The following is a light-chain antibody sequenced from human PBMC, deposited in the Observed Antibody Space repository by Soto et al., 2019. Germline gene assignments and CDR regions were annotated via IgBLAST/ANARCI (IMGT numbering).Light chain of an antibody. Sequence: DFVMTQSPDSLAVSLGERATINCKSSQSIFYSSNNKNYLAWYQKKPGQPPKLLIYWASTRESGVPDRFSGSGSGTDFTLPISSLQAEDVAVYYCQQYYNTPQTFGQGTKLEIK. J-gene: IGKJ2*01. CDR1: QSIFYSSNNKNY. CDR2: WAS. CDR3: QQYYNTPQT. V-gene: IGKV4-1*01.